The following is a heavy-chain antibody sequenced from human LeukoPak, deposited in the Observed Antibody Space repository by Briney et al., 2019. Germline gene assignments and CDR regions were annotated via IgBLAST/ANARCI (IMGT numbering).Heavy chain of an antibody. CDR3: ATSGWWGYFDY. D-gene: IGHD6-19*01. Sequence: GGSLRLSCAASGFTVSSNYMSWVRQAPGKGLEWVSVIYSGGSTYYADSVRGRFTISRDNSKNTLYLLMNSLRAEDAAVYYCATSGWWGYFDYWGQGTLVTVSS. J-gene: IGHJ4*02. CDR1: GFTVSSNY. V-gene: IGHV3-66*01. CDR2: IYSGGST.